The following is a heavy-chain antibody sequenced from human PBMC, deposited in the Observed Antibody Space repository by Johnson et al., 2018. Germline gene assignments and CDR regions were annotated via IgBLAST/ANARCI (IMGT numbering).Heavy chain of an antibody. CDR1: GFTFSSYG. CDR2: IWYVGSNK. CDR3: ARAESGSPDV. V-gene: IGHV3-33*01. D-gene: IGHD1-26*01. Sequence: QVQLVESGGGVVQPGRSLRLSCAASGFTFSSYGMHWVRQAPGKGLEWVALIWYVGSNKYYADSVKGRFTISRDNSKNTLDLQMNRLRAEDTAVCYCARAESGSPDVWGQGTTVTVSS. J-gene: IGHJ6*01.